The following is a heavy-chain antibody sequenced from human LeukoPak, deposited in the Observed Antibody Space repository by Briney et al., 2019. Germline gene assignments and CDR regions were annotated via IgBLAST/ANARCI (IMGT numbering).Heavy chain of an antibody. CDR1: GCTFSSYA. Sequence: SVKVSCKASGCTFSSYAISWVRQAPGQGLEWMGGIIPIFGTANYAQKFQGRVTITTDESKSTAYMELSSLRSEDTAVYYCARTPSPMYRSSTSCYTFRFDPWGQGTLVTVSS. J-gene: IGHJ5*02. CDR3: ARTPSPMYRSSTSCYTFRFDP. D-gene: IGHD2-2*02. V-gene: IGHV1-69*05. CDR2: IIPIFGTA.